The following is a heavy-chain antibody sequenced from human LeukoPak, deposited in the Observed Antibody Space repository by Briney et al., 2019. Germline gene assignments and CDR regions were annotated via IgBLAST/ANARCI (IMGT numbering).Heavy chain of an antibody. D-gene: IGHD7-27*01. V-gene: IGHV7-4-1*02. CDR2: INTNTGNP. Sequence: ASVKVSCKASGYMFISYAMNWVRQAPGQGLEWMGWINTNTGNPTYARGFTGRFVFSLDTSVSTAYLEISSLKAEDTAVYYCARGIGLGIEYYGMDVWGQGTTVTVSS. J-gene: IGHJ6*02. CDR1: GYMFISYA. CDR3: ARGIGLGIEYYGMDV.